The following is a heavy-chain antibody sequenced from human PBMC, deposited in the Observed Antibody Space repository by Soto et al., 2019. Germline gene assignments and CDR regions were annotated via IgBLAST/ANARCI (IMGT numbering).Heavy chain of an antibody. D-gene: IGHD6-13*01. CDR3: AKDQYSSSWNPNWFDP. Sequence: GSLRLSCAASGFTFISYAMSFFRHSALKGLEWVSAISGSGGSTYYADSVKGRFTISRDNSKNTLYLQMNSLRAEDTAVYYCAKDQYSSSWNPNWFDPWGQGTLVTVSS. V-gene: IGHV3-23*01. J-gene: IGHJ5*02. CDR1: GFTFISYA. CDR2: ISGSGGST.